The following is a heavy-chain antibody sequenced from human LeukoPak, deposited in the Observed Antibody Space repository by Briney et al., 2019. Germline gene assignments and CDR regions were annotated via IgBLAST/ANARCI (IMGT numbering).Heavy chain of an antibody. CDR1: GFTFDDYA. D-gene: IGHD3-9*01. Sequence: GGSLRLSCAASGFTFDDYAMHWVRQAPGKGLEWVSGINWNSGSIGYADSVKGRFTISRDNANDSVYLQMNSLRAEDTAVYYCARRYFDWFLGAGGSLDIWGQGTMVTVSS. V-gene: IGHV3-9*01. CDR2: INWNSGSI. J-gene: IGHJ3*02. CDR3: ARRYFDWFLGAGGSLDI.